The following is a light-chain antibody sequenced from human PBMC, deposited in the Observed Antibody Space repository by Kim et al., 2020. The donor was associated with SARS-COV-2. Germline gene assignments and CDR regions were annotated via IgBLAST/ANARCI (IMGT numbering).Light chain of an antibody. CDR3: QVWDSYSDHVV. V-gene: IGLV3-21*04. CDR1: SIVRKS. CDR2: YDS. J-gene: IGLJ2*01. Sequence: APVKTAGSTSRGSSIVRKSVHWYQQKPGQAPVLVIYYDSDRPSGIPQRFSGSNSGNTATLTISRVEAGDEADYYCQVWDSYSDHVVFGGGTQLTVL.